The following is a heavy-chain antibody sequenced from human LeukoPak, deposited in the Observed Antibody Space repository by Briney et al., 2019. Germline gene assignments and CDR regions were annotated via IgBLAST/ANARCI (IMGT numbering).Heavy chain of an antibody. CDR1: GDSISTYH. J-gene: IGHJ4*02. CDR2: MQSNGNS. CDR3: ARDKQHSYGRYFDH. D-gene: IGHD3-16*01. V-gene: IGHV4-59*01. Sequence: SETLSLTCTVSGDSISTYHWNWIRKPPGKGLEWIGYMQSNGNSKYNPSLRSRVTIFIDTSKSQVALIPSSVTAADTAVYYCARDKQHSYGRYFDHWGQGALVTVSS.